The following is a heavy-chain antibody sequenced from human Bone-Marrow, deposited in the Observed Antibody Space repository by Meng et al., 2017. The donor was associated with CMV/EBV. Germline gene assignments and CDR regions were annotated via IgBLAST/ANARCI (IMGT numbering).Heavy chain of an antibody. CDR3: ARSGYSSSWYGL. J-gene: IGHJ4*02. V-gene: IGHV6-1*01. CDR1: GDSVSSNSAA. CDR2: TYYRSKWYN. D-gene: IGHD6-13*01. Sequence: SQTLSLTCAISGDSVSSNSAAWNWIRQSPSRGLEWLGRTYYRSKWYNDYAVSVKSRITINPDTSKNQFSLKLSSVTAADTAVYYCARSGYSSSWYGLWGQGTLVTVSS.